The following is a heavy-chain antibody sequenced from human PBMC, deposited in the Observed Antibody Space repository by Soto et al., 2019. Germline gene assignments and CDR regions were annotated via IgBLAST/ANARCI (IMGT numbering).Heavy chain of an antibody. CDR1: GGSISSGGYY. V-gene: IGHV4-31*03. CDR3: ARDRKQNWNDQKHYYYGMDV. CDR2: IYYSGST. J-gene: IGHJ6*02. Sequence: QVQLQESGPGLVKPSQTLSLTCTVSGGSISSGGYYWSWIRQHPGKGLEWIGYIYYSGSTYYNPSLKSRVTISVDTSKNQSSLKLSSVTAADTAVYYCARDRKQNWNDQKHYYYGMDVLGQGTTVTVSS. D-gene: IGHD1-1*01.